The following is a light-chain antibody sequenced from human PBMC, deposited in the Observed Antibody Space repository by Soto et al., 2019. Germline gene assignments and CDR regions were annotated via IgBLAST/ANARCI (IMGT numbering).Light chain of an antibody. CDR2: GAS. CDR1: QSVSSD. Sequence: EIVMTQSPATLSVSPGERATLSCRASQSVSSDLAWYQQRPGQAPRLLIYGASTRASGIPARFSGSGSGTDFTLSVSSLESEDFAIYFCQQRFNWPLTFGQGTRLEIK. V-gene: IGKV3-15*01. CDR3: QQRFNWPLT. J-gene: IGKJ5*01.